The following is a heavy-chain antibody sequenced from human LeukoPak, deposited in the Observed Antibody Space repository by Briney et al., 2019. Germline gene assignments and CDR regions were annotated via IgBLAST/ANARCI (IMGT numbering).Heavy chain of an antibody. CDR1: GFTFSRYT. J-gene: IGHJ4*02. D-gene: IGHD3-10*01. CDR3: VRDPAFGELLSCFDY. V-gene: IGHV3-21*01. CDR2: LSSNSYYI. Sequence: PGGSLRLSCATSGFTFSRYTMNWVRQAPGKGLEWVSSLSSNSYYIYYADSVKGRFIISRDNAKNSLYLQMNSLRAEDTAVYSCVRDPAFGELLSCFDYWGQGTLVIVSS.